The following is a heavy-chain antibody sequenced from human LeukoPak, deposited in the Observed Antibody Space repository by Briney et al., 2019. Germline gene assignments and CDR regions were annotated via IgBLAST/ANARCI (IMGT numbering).Heavy chain of an antibody. CDR3: ARCLSPRGSRLSANNGKYYFDY. J-gene: IGHJ4*02. Sequence: ASVKVSCKASGYTFTSYGISWVRQAPGQGLEWMGWISAYNGNTNYAQKLQGRVTMTTDTSTRTAYMELRSLRSDDTAVYYCARCLSPRGSRLSANNGKYYFDYWGQGTLSPSPQ. V-gene: IGHV1-18*01. CDR2: ISAYNGNT. CDR1: GYTFTSYG. D-gene: IGHD1/OR15-1a*01.